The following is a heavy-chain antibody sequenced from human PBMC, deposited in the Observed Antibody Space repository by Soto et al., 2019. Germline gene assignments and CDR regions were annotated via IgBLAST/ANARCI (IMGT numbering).Heavy chain of an antibody. CDR2: ISPGVATR. V-gene: IGHV3-48*02. Sequence: GGSLRLSCAASGFTFRNRVMIWARQAPGKGLKWLSYISPGVATRYYADSESGRFTLSRDDAHNSLFLQMDSLRDEDTAIYYGATVDGPTVDTRFFDSWGQGTPVTVSS. CDR1: GFTFRNRV. J-gene: IGHJ4*02. D-gene: IGHD5-18*01. CDR3: ATVDGPTVDTRFFDS.